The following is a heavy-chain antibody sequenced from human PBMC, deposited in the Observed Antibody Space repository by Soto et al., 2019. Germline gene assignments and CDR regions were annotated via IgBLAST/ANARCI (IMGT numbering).Heavy chain of an antibody. J-gene: IGHJ3*02. Sequence: GESLKISCKGSGYSFTSYWIGWVRQMPGKGLEWMGIIYPGDSDTRYSPSFQGQVTISADKSISTAYLQWSSLKASDTAMYYCASMDYDFWSGYYNDAFDIWGQGTMVTV. CDR1: GYSFTSYW. V-gene: IGHV5-51*01. CDR3: ASMDYDFWSGYYNDAFDI. D-gene: IGHD3-3*01. CDR2: IYPGDSDT.